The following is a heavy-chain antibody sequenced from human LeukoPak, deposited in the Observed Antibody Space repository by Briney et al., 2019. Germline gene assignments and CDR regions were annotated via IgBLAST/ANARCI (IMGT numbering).Heavy chain of an antibody. CDR1: GGTFSSYA. J-gene: IGHJ6*03. V-gene: IGHV1-69*05. CDR2: IIPIFGTA. Sequence: SVKVSCKASGGTFSSYAISGVRQAPGQGLEWMGGIIPIFGTANYAQKFQGRVTITTDESTSTAYMELSSQRSEDTAVYYCANIMNYYYMDVWGKGTTVTVSS. D-gene: IGHD3-16*01. CDR3: ANIMNYYYMDV.